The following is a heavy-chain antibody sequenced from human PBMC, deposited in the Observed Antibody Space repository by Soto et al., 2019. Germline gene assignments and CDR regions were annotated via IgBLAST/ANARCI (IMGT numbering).Heavy chain of an antibody. D-gene: IGHD2-15*01. CDR2: MNPNSGNT. J-gene: IGHJ6*02. CDR1: GYTFTSYD. V-gene: IGHV1-8*01. Sequence: AASVKGSFKASGYTFTSYDINWLRQATGQGLEGMGWMNPNSGNTGYAQKFQGRVTMTRNTSISTAYMELSSLRSEDTAVYYCARAHTTLGYCSGGSCYPPLNYYGMDVWGQGTTVTVSS. CDR3: ARAHTTLGYCSGGSCYPPLNYYGMDV.